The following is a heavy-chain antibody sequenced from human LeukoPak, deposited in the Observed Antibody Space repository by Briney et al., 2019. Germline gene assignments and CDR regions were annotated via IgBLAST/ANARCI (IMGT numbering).Heavy chain of an antibody. D-gene: IGHD6-6*01. J-gene: IGHJ4*02. CDR3: ARDRYSSSDY. CDR2: IWYDGSNK. V-gene: IGHV3-33*01. Sequence: PGGSLRLSCAASGFSFSSYGMHWVRQAPGKGLKWVAVIWYDGSNKYYADSVKGRFTISRDNSKNTLYLQMNSLRAEDTAVYYCARDRYSSSDYWGQGTLVTVSS. CDR1: GFSFSSYG.